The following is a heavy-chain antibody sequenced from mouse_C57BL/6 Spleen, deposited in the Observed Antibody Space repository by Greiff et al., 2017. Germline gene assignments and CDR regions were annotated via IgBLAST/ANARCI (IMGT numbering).Heavy chain of an antibody. D-gene: IGHD2-3*01. Sequence: VKWQQFGPELVKPGASVKIPCKASGYTFTDYNMAWVKQSQGKSLEWIGDIIINNGGIIYNPQFKGKATLTVDNSSSTADMELRRLTSEDTAVYYSARLGDDGYYGFAYWGQGTLVTVSA. CDR2: IIINNGGI. V-gene: IGHV1-18*01. J-gene: IGHJ3*01. CDR3: ARLGDDGYYGFAY. CDR1: GYTFTDYN.